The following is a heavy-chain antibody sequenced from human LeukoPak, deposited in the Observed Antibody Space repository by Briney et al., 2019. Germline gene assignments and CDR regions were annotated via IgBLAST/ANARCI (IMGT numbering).Heavy chain of an antibody. CDR2: IKQDGSEK. Sequence: SGGSLRLSCAAFGFTFSSYWMSWVRQAPGKGLEWVANIKQDGSEKYYVDSVKGRFTISRDNAKNSLYLQMNSLRAEDTAVYYCARDLLVGGSGYHYWGQGTLVTVSS. J-gene: IGHJ4*02. CDR1: GFTFSSYW. V-gene: IGHV3-7*01. D-gene: IGHD3-22*01. CDR3: ARDLLVGGSGYHY.